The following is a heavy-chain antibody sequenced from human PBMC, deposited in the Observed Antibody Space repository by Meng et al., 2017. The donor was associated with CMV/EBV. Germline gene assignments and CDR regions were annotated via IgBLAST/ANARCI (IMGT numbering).Heavy chain of an antibody. J-gene: IGHJ4*02. D-gene: IGHD3-10*01. V-gene: IGHV3-48*04. CDR1: GFTFSSYS. Sequence: GESLKISCAASGFTFSSYSMNWVRQAPGKGLEWVSYISSSSSTIYYADSVKGRFTISRDNAKNSLYLQMNSLRAEDTAVYYCARADYSSNFDYWGQGTLVTVSS. CDR3: ARADYSSNFDY. CDR2: ISSSSSTI.